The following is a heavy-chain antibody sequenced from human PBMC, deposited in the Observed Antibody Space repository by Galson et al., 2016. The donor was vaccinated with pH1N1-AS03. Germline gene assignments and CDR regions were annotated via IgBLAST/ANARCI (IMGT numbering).Heavy chain of an antibody. J-gene: IGHJ6*02. Sequence: SLRLSCAAPGFTFSSYAMHWVRQAPGKGLEWVAIISSDGSDKYYPDSVKGRFTISRHNSKNTLYLQMNSLRAEDTAVYYCARDLLRAYGSGSSTKYYYYYGMDVWGQGTTVTVSS. V-gene: IGHV3-30*04. CDR2: ISSDGSDK. D-gene: IGHD3-10*01. CDR1: GFTFSSYA. CDR3: ARDLLRAYGSGSSTKYYYYYGMDV.